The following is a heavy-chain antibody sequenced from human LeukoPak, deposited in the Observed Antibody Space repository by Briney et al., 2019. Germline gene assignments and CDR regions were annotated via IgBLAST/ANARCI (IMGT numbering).Heavy chain of an antibody. CDR2: IYYSGST. J-gene: IGHJ4*02. CDR3: ARDYSNQRGFDY. V-gene: IGHV4-30-4*08. Sequence: PSQTLSLTCTVSGGSISSGDYYWSWIRQPPGKGLEWIGYIYYSGSTYYNPSLKSRVTISVDTSKNQFSLKLSSVTAADTAVYYCARDYSNQRGFDYWGQGTLVTVSS. D-gene: IGHD4-11*01. CDR1: GGSISSGDYY.